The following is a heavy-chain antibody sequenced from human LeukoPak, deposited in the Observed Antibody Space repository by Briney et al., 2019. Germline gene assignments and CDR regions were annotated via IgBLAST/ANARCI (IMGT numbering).Heavy chain of an antibody. Sequence: PSETLSLTCTVSGGSIDSYYWSWIRQSPGKGLESIGHIYYTGSTIYNPSLQSRVTISVDTSKNQFSLNLSSVTAADTAVYYCARRRNWNSPYYSDYCGQGTLVTVSS. CDR2: IYYTGST. CDR3: ARRRNWNSPYYSDY. J-gene: IGHJ4*02. CDR1: GGSIDSYY. V-gene: IGHV4-59*08. D-gene: IGHD1-7*01.